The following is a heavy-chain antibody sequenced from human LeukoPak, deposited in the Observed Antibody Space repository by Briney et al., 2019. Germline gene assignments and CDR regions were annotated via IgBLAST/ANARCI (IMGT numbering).Heavy chain of an antibody. J-gene: IGHJ4*02. V-gene: IGHV4-34*01. CDR3: ARGCSGGSCYPAHFDY. CDR1: GGSFSGYY. Sequence: PSETLSLTCAVYGGSFSGYYWSWIRQPPGKGLEWIGEINHSGSTNYNPSLKSRVTISVDTSKNQLYRKRRYVTAADTAVYYCARGCSGGSCYPAHFDYWGQGTLVTVSS. D-gene: IGHD2-15*01. CDR2: INHSGST.